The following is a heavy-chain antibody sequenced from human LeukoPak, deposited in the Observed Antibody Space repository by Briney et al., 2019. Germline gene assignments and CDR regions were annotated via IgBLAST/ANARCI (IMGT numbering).Heavy chain of an antibody. V-gene: IGHV1-2*04. CDR3: ARDPGSNGGQYCSGGSCYSWFDP. CDR2: INPNSGGT. CDR1: GYTFTGYY. D-gene: IGHD2-15*01. Sequence: ASVKVSCKASGYTFTGYYMHWVRQAPGQGLERMGWINPNSGGTNYAQKFQGWVTMTRDTSISTAYMELSRLRSDDTAVYYCARDPGSNGGQYCSGGSCYSWFDPWGQGTLVTVSS. J-gene: IGHJ5*02.